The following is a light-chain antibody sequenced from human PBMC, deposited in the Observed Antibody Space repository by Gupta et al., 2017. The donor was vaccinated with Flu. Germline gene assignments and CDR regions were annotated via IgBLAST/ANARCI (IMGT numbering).Light chain of an antibody. Sequence: QSALTQPPSASGSPGQSVTISCTGTSSDVGGYNYVSWYQHHPGNAPKLMIYEVSKRPSGVPDRFSGSKSGNTASLTVSGLQAEDEADYYCSSYAGSNSWVFGGGTKLTVL. V-gene: IGLV2-8*01. CDR2: EVS. CDR1: SSDVGGYNY. J-gene: IGLJ3*02. CDR3: SSYAGSNSWV.